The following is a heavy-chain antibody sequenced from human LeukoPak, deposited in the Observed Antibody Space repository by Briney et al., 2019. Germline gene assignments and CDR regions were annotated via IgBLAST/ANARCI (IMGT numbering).Heavy chain of an antibody. CDR3: ARDGHYDILSGYFQD. D-gene: IGHD3-9*01. J-gene: IGHJ1*01. CDR2: ITNTGTTI. CDR1: GFTFTDYC. Sequence: GGSLRLSCAASGFTFTDYCMSWIRQAPGKGLEWVSYITNTGTTIYYADSVKGRFTISRDNAKNSLYLQMNSLRAEDTAVYYCARDGHYDILSGYFQDWGQGTLVTVSS. V-gene: IGHV3-11*01.